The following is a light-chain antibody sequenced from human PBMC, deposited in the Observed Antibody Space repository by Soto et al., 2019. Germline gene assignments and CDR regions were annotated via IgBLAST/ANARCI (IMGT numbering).Light chain of an antibody. J-gene: IGKJ5*01. CDR2: GAS. Sequence: EIVLTQSPGTLSLSPGERAALSCGASQSVGSSYLAWYQQKPGQAPRLLVYGASSRATGIPDRFSGSGSGTDFTLTISRLETEDFAVYYCQQYVSSQSTFGQGTRLEIK. V-gene: IGKV3-20*01. CDR3: QQYVSSQST. CDR1: QSVGSSY.